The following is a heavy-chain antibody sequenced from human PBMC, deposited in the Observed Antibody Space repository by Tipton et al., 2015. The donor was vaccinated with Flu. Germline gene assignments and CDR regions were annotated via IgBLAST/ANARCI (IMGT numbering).Heavy chain of an antibody. Sequence: SLRLSCAASGFTFSSSVMHWVRQAPGKGLEWVAVISFDGSNTYYPDSVKGRFTISRDNSKNTLYLQMNSLRAEDTAVYYCARDPRAYHDMLTGYFAYWGQATLVTVSS. V-gene: IGHV3-30*04. CDR2: ISFDGSNT. D-gene: IGHD3-9*01. J-gene: IGHJ4*02. CDR3: ARDPRAYHDMLTGYFAY. CDR1: GFTFSSSV.